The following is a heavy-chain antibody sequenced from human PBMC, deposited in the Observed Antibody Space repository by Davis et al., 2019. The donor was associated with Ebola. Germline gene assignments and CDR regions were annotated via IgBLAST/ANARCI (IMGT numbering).Heavy chain of an antibody. D-gene: IGHD5-18*01. CDR1: GGSFSGYY. Sequence: LETLSLTCAVHGGSFSGYYWSRIRQPPGKGLEWIGEIDHSGSTNYNPSLKSRVTISVDTSKNQFSLKLSSVTAAATAVYYCARGRRYSYGPPRYWGQGTLVTVSS. J-gene: IGHJ4*02. CDR2: IDHSGST. V-gene: IGHV4-34*01. CDR3: ARGRRYSYGPPRY.